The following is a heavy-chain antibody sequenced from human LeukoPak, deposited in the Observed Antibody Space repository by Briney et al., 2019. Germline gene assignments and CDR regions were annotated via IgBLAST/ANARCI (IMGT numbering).Heavy chain of an antibody. Sequence: SETLSLTCTVSGASVSSASYWTWIRQPPGKGVEWIAHIYNGVNTNYNPSLKSRVTISVDTSKNQFSLRLNSVTAAGTAVYYCARSRAFNSGAFDPWGQGSLVTASS. J-gene: IGHJ5*02. CDR1: GASVSSASY. D-gene: IGHD1-26*01. CDR2: IYNGVNT. V-gene: IGHV4-61*01. CDR3: ARSRAFNSGAFDP.